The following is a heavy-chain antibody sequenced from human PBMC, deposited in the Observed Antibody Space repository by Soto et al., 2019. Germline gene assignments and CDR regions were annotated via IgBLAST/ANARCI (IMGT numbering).Heavy chain of an antibody. Sequence: SSETLSLTCTVSGGSISSYYWSWIRQPPGKGLEWIGYIYYSGSTNYNPSLKSRVTISVDTSKNQFSLKLSSVTAADTAVYYCERAIAGRWFDPWGQGTLVTVSS. CDR2: IYYSGST. V-gene: IGHV4-59*01. CDR1: GGSISSYY. CDR3: ERAIAGRWFDP. D-gene: IGHD1-26*01. J-gene: IGHJ5*02.